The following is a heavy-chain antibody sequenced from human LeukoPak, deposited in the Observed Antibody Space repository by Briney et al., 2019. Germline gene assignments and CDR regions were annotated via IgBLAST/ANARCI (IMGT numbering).Heavy chain of an antibody. V-gene: IGHV3-23*01. D-gene: IGHD1-26*01. Sequence: GGSLRLSCAASGFTFSSYDMSWVRQAPGSGLEWVSGITGSGGSTYYADSVKGRFTISRDNSKNTLYLQMNSLRAEDTAVYYCAKENWGERLDWYFDLWGRGTLVTVSS. CDR3: AKENWGERLDWYFDL. J-gene: IGHJ2*01. CDR1: GFTFSSYD. CDR2: ITGSGGST.